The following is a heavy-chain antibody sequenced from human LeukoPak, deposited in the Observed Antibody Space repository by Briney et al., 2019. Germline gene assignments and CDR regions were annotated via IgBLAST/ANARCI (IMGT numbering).Heavy chain of an antibody. J-gene: IGHJ4*02. V-gene: IGHV4-39*01. D-gene: IGHD7-27*01. Sequence: SETLSLTCTVSGGSISSSSYYWGWIRQPPGKGLEWIGSIYYSGSTYYNPSLKSRVTISVDTSKNQFSLKLSSVTAADTAVYYCARRITWGPYYFDYWGQGTLVTVSS. CDR2: IYYSGST. CDR1: GGSISSSSYY. CDR3: ARRITWGPYYFDY.